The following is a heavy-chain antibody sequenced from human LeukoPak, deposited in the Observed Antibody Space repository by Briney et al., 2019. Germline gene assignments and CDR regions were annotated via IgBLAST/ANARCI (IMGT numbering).Heavy chain of an antibody. CDR1: GYIDSISY. V-gene: IGHV3-66*04. CDR2: IYSGGRP. J-gene: IGHJ4*02. CDR3: AGLGSPPGSDYYHFDY. Sequence: PGGSLRLSCAASGYIDSISYMTWVPEAPGRGLEWVSVIYSGGRPYYADYVKGRFTISSDNFKNTWYLQMNRLRAEETAVYFFAGLGSPPGSDYYHFDYWGQGTLVTVSS. D-gene: IGHD3-22*01.